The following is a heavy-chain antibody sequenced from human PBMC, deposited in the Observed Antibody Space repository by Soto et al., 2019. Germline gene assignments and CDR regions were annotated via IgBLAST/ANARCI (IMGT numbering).Heavy chain of an antibody. V-gene: IGHV4-31*03. Sequence: SETLSLTCTVSGGSISSGGYYWSWIRQHPGKGLEWIGYIYYSGSTYYNPSLKSRVTISVDTSKNQFSLKLSSVTAADTAVYYCARDPSAASPQTVYYYGMDVWGQGTTVTVSS. J-gene: IGHJ6*02. D-gene: IGHD2-2*01. CDR3: ARDPSAASPQTVYYYGMDV. CDR1: GGSISSGGYY. CDR2: IYYSGST.